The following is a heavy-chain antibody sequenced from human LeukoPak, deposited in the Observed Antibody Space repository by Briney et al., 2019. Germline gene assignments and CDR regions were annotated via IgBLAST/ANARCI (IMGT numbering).Heavy chain of an antibody. CDR3: ARGKGDYVDY. Sequence: SVKVSCKASGYTFTGYYMHWVRQAPGQGLEWMGRIIPILGIANYAQKFQGRVTITADKSTSTAYMELSSLRSEDTAVYYCARGKGDYVDYWGQGTLVTVSS. CDR2: IIPILGIA. V-gene: IGHV1-69*02. J-gene: IGHJ4*02. CDR1: GYTFTGYY.